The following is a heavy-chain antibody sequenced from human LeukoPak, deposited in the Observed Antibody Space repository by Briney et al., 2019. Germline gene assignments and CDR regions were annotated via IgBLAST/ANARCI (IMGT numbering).Heavy chain of an antibody. CDR2: IYHSGST. D-gene: IGHD1-26*01. Sequence: PSETLSLTCTVSGYSISSGYYWGWIRQPPGKGLEWIGSIYHSGSTSYNPSLRSRVTISVDTSKNQFSLKLSSVTAADTAVYYCATCLLGGSYPFDYWGQGTLVTVSS. J-gene: IGHJ4*02. V-gene: IGHV4-38-2*02. CDR3: ATCLLGGSYPFDY. CDR1: GYSISSGYY.